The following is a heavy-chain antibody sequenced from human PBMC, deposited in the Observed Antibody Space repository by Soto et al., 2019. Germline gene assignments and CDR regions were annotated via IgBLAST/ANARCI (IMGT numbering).Heavy chain of an antibody. CDR2: LIDDGYFQ. CDR3: AREWGRSYYYGMDV. Sequence: QVQLVDSGGGVVQPERSLRLSCRASGFIFSDYAIHWVRQAPGRGLGWVAVLIDDGYFQYYADSVKGRFTISSDKSNNTVYLHMGSLRVDDTAVYYCAREWGRSYYYGMDVWGKGTTVIVSS. CDR1: GFIFSDYA. V-gene: IGHV3-30-3*01. D-gene: IGHD3-10*01. J-gene: IGHJ6*04.